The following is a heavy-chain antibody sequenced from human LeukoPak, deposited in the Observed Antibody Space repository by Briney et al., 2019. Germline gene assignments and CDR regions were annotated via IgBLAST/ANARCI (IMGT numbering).Heavy chain of an antibody. J-gene: IGHJ3*02. CDR1: GFPFSSYS. V-gene: IGHV3-21*01. Sequence: GGSLRLSCAASGFPFSSYSVNWVRQAPGKGLEWVSSISSSSSYIYYADSVKGRFTISRDNAKNSLYLQMNSLRAEDTAVYYCARTYYYDSSGYYGAFDIWGQGTMVTVSS. CDR2: ISSSSSYI. CDR3: ARTYYYDSSGYYGAFDI. D-gene: IGHD3-22*01.